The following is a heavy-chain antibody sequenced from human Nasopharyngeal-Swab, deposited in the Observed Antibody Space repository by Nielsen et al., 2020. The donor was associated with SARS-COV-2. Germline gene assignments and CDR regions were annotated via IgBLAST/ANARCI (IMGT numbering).Heavy chain of an antibody. CDR2: ISYDGSNK. Sequence: GESLKISCAASGFTFSSYAMHWVRQAPGKGLEWVAVISYDGSNKYYADSVKGRFTISRDNSKNTLYLQMNSLRAEDTAVYYCARVGVIYGSGAFDIWGQGTMATVSS. CDR3: ARVGVIYGSGAFDI. J-gene: IGHJ3*02. D-gene: IGHD3-10*01. CDR1: GFTFSSYA. V-gene: IGHV3-30-3*01.